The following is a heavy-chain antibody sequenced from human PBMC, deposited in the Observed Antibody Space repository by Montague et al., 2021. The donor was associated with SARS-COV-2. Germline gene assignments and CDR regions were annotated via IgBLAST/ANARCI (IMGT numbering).Heavy chain of an antibody. D-gene: IGHD3-10*01. V-gene: IGHV1-8*01. J-gene: IGHJ3*02. CDR2: MNPKSGGS. CDR3: ARGPYYYDSGFRKEAFDI. CDR1: GYTFTNYD. Sequence: SVTVSCKASGYTFTNYDIKWVRQPTGQGLEWMGWMNPKSGGSGYAQRFEGRVNMTRNTSITTAYLELGSLRSEDTAVYYCARGPYYYDSGFRKEAFDIWGQGTLVIVSS.